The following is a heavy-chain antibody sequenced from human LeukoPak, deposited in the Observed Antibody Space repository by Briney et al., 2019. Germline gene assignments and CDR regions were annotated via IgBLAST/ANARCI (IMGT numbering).Heavy chain of an antibody. CDR1: GFTFSSYA. V-gene: IGHV3-23*01. D-gene: IGHD7-27*01. J-gene: IGHJ6*03. CDR3: AKSGFTGAPGADYYMDV. Sequence: GGSLRLSCAASGFTFSSYAMSWVRQAPGKGLEWVSAISGSGGSTYYADSVKGRFTTSRDNSKNTLYLQMNSLRAEDTAVYYCAKSGFTGAPGADYYMDVWGKGTTVTVSS. CDR2: ISGSGGST.